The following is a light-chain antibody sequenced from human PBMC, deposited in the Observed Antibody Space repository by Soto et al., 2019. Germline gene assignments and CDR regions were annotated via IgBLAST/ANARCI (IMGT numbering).Light chain of an antibody. Sequence: QSVLTQPASVSGSPGQSITISCTGTSSDVGRYKLVSWYQQHPGKAPKLMIYDVSNRPSGVSNRFSGSKSANTASLTISGLQAEDEADYYCSSYTTRTTLIFGGGTKLTVL. CDR2: DVS. V-gene: IGLV2-14*03. CDR1: SSDVGRYKL. CDR3: SSYTTRTTLI. J-gene: IGLJ2*01.